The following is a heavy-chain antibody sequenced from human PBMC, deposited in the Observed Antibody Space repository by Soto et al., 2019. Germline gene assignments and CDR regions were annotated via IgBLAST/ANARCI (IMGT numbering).Heavy chain of an antibody. CDR3: ARRGYCFTTRCYVWPYQVWFDP. V-gene: IGHV2-5*02. Sequence: SGPTLVNPTQTLTLTCTFSGFSLSTSGVGVGWIRQPPGKALEWLALIYWDDDKRYSPSLKSRLTITKDTSKNQVVLTMTNMDPVDTATYYCARRGYCFTTRCYVWPYQVWFDPWGQGTLVTVS. D-gene: IGHD2-2*01. J-gene: IGHJ5*02. CDR2: IYWDDDK. CDR1: GFSLSTSGVG.